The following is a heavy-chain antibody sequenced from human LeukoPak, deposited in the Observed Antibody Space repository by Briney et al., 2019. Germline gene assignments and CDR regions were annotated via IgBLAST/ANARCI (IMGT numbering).Heavy chain of an antibody. J-gene: IGHJ4*02. CDR3: AREKDAYNDY. CDR1: GFTFSSYG. Sequence: GGSLRLSCAASGFTFSSYGMHWVRQAPGKGLEWVAVIWYDGSNKYYADSVKGRFTISRDNSKNALYLQMNNLRADDTAVYYCAREKDAYNDYWGQGTLVIVSS. D-gene: IGHD5-24*01. CDR2: IWYDGSNK. V-gene: IGHV3-33*01.